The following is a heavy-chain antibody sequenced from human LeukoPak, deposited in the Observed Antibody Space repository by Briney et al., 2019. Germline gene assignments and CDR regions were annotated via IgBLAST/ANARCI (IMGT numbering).Heavy chain of an antibody. J-gene: IGHJ4*02. Sequence: SETLSLTCTVSGGSISSSSYHWGWIRQPPGKRLEWIGYIHYSGSTSYNPSLKSRVTISIDTSKNQFSLKVNSVTAADTAVYYCARDSGYYDFWSGHLDYWGQGTLVTVSS. CDR1: GGSISSSSYH. CDR3: ARDSGYYDFWSGHLDY. CDR2: IHYSGST. D-gene: IGHD3-3*01. V-gene: IGHV4-61*05.